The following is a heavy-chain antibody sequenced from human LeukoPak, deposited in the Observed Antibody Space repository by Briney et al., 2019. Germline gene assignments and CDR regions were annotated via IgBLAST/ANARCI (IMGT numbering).Heavy chain of an antibody. Sequence: GGPVKVSCKASGYTFTTYGISWGGQGPGQRVEGVGWISAFKGNTNYAQKLQGRVTMTTDTSTSTAYMELRSLRSDDTAVYYCARDREGFCTDGVCYIWYFDFWGPGTLVTVSS. CDR3: ARDREGFCTDGVCYIWYFDF. CDR1: GYTFTTYG. CDR2: ISAFKGNT. J-gene: IGHJ4*02. V-gene: IGHV1-18*01. D-gene: IGHD2-8*01.